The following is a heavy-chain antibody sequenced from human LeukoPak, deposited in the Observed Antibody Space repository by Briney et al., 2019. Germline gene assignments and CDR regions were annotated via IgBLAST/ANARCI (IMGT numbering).Heavy chain of an antibody. CDR1: GFTFTSSA. D-gene: IGHD6-19*01. CDR3: ATAIRVAGQFDY. J-gene: IGHJ4*02. CDR2: IVVGSGNT. V-gene: IGHV1-58*02. Sequence: SVKVSCKASGFTFTSSAMQWVRQARGQRLEWIGWIVVGSGNTNYAQKFQERVTITRDMSTSTAYMELSSLRSEDTAVYYCATAIRVAGQFDYWGQGTLVTVSS.